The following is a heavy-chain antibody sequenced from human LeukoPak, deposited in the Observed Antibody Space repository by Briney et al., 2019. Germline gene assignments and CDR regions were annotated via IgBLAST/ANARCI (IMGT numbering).Heavy chain of an antibody. CDR2: ITISSSHR. CDR3: ARDATSGYLNFDY. V-gene: IGHV3-21*01. CDR1: GFTFSRYS. D-gene: IGHD5-12*01. J-gene: IGHJ4*02. Sequence: PGGSLRLSCAASGFTFSRYSMNWVRQAPGKGLEWVSFITISSSHRYYADSVKGRFTISRDNAKNSLYLQMNSLRAEDTAVYYCARDATSGYLNFDYWGQGTLVTVSS.